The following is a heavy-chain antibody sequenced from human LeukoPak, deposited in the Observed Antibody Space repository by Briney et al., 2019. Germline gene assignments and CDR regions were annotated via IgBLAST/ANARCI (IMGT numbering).Heavy chain of an antibody. CDR2: ITSSSSYI. J-gene: IGHJ6*03. Sequence: GGSLRLSCAASGFTFSSYEMNWVRQAPGKGLEGVSSITSSSSYIYYADSVKGRFTISRDNAKNSLYLQMNSLRAEDTAVYYCARDPYSGGYGDYYYYYMDLWGQGTTVTISS. V-gene: IGHV3-21*01. D-gene: IGHD1-26*01. CDR1: GFTFSSYE. CDR3: ARDPYSGGYGDYYYYYMDL.